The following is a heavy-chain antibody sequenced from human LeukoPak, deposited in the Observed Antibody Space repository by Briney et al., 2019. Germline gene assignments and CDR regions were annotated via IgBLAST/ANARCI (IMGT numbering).Heavy chain of an antibody. CDR1: GYTFTDYY. CDR3: ARDLNVYPYYFDF. CDR2: INPNSDGT. Sequence: ASVKVSCKASGYTFTDYYIHGLRQAPGQGLEWMGWINPNSDGTNYAQKLQGRVTMTSDTSISTAYMELSRLRSDDTAFYYCARDLNVYPYYFDFWGQGTLVTVSS. J-gene: IGHJ4*02. D-gene: IGHD3-10*02. V-gene: IGHV1-2*02.